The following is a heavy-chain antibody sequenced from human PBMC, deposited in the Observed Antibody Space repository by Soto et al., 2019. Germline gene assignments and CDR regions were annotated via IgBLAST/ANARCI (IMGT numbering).Heavy chain of an antibody. CDR2: INPNSGGT. J-gene: IGHJ6*02. V-gene: IGHV1-2*04. CDR3: ERDSKIFGNPYGMDV. Sequence: ASVKVSCKASGYTFTGYYMHWVRQAPGQGLEWMGWINPNSGGTNYAQKFQGWVTMTRDTSISTAYMELSRLRSDDTAVYYCERDSKIFGNPYGMDVWGQGTTVTVSS. D-gene: IGHD3-3*01. CDR1: GYTFTGYY.